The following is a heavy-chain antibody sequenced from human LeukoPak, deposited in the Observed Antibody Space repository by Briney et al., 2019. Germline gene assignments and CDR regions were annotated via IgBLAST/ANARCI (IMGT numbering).Heavy chain of an antibody. CDR2: IYYSGST. CDR3: ARGNTIVGVVIMGEAFDI. CDR1: GGSISSYY. D-gene: IGHD3-3*01. Sequence: SETLSLTCTVSGGSISSYYWSWIRQPPGKGLEWIGHIYYSGSTNYNPSLKSRVTISVDTAKNQFSLKLSSVTAADTAVYYCARGNTIVGVVIMGEAFDIWGQGTMVTVSS. V-gene: IGHV4-59*01. J-gene: IGHJ3*02.